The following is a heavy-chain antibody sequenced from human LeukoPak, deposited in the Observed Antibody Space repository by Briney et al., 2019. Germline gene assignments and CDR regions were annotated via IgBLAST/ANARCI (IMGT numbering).Heavy chain of an antibody. D-gene: IGHD2-8*02. CDR3: ARAPTTLPGAADL. Sequence: GGSLRLSCVASGFTLSISDMHWVRQSPGKGLEWVSAIGLTGDSYYPDSVEGRFTISRDNSKNSLSLQMNSLRAGDTAVYYCARAPTTLPGAADLWGQGTLVTVSS. V-gene: IGHV3-13*01. CDR1: GFTLSISD. CDR2: IGLTGDS. J-gene: IGHJ5*02.